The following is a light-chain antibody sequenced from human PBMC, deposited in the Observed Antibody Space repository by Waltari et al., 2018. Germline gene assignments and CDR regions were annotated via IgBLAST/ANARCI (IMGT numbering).Light chain of an antibody. CDR3: CSYAGSYTFV. J-gene: IGLJ2*01. CDR1: SSEVGGYNY. V-gene: IGLV2-11*01. CDR2: DVN. Sequence: QSALTQPRSVAGSPGQSVTISCTGTSSEVGGYNYVSWYQQHPGKAPKFMIYDVNKRPSGVPDRFSGSKSGNTASLTISGLQAEDEADYYCCSYAGSYTFVFGGGTKLTVL.